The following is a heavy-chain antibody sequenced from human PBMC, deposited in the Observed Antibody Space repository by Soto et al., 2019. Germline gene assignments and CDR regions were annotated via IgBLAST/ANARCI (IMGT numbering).Heavy chain of an antibody. J-gene: IGHJ6*03. CDR2: IIPILNIA. D-gene: IGHD4-17*01. Sequence: QVQLVQSGAEVKKPGSSVKVSCKASGGTFSNYTISWVRQAPGQGPEWMGRIIPILNIANYAQKFQGRVTITADKSTTTAYMELSSLRSEDTAVYYCARVSEMGTVTEGFYYYRDVWGKGTTVTVSS. CDR3: ARVSEMGTVTEGFYYYRDV. CDR1: GGTFSNYT. V-gene: IGHV1-69*02.